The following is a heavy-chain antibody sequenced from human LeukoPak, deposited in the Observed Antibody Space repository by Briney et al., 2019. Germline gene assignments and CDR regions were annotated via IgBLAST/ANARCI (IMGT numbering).Heavy chain of an antibody. CDR1: GFTFNSAW. D-gene: IGHD3-3*01. CDR3: ITGDYDFWSGFCSPNHYFDY. V-gene: IGHV3-15*01. CDR2: IKGKTAAGAP. J-gene: IGHJ4*02. Sequence: GGSLRLSCAASGFTFNSAWMSWVRQAPGKGLEWVGRIKGKTAAGAPDYVASVKGRFTISRDDSKNTLFLQMNSLKTEDTAVYYCITGDYDFWSGFCSPNHYFDYWGQGTLVTVSS.